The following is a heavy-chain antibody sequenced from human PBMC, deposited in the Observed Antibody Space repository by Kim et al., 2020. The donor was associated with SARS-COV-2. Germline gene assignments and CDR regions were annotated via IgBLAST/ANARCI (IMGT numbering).Heavy chain of an antibody. J-gene: IGHJ4*02. V-gene: IGHV4-39*07. D-gene: IGHD5-12*01. Sequence: LQSRVTISVDTSKNQFSLKLSSVTAADTAVYYCARDEGYSGYDLSSFVGYWGQGTLVTVSS. CDR3: ARDEGYSGYDLSSFVGY.